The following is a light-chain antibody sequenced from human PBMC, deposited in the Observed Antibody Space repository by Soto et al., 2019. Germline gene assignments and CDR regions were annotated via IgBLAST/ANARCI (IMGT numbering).Light chain of an antibody. CDR3: MQALQTPPFT. J-gene: IGKJ3*01. V-gene: IGKV2-28*01. Sequence: EIVMTQSPLSLPVTPGEPASISCRSSQSLLHSNGYNYLDWYLQKPGQSPQLLIYLGSNRASGVPDRFSGSGSGTDFTLKISRVEAEHVGVYYCMQALQTPPFTFGPGTKVDIK. CDR2: LGS. CDR1: QSLLHSNGYNY.